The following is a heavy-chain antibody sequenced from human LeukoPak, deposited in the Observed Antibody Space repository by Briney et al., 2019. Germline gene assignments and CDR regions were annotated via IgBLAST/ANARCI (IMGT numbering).Heavy chain of an antibody. CDR3: ARDHHRRLYDSQARDTFDI. D-gene: IGHD3-22*01. V-gene: IGHV3-48*01. J-gene: IGHJ3*02. CDR1: GFTFSSYT. Sequence: GGSLRLSCAASGFTFSSYTMNWVRQAPGKGLEWVSYISSSGSTIYYADSVKGGFSISRDNAKNSLYLQMNSLTAEDTAVYYCARDHHRRLYDSQARDTFDIWGQGTMVTVSS. CDR2: ISSSGSTI.